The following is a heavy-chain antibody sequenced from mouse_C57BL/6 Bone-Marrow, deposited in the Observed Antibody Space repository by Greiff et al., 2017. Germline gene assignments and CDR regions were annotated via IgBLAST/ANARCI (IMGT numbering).Heavy chain of an antibody. J-gene: IGHJ2*01. Sequence: QVQLQQSGAELVRPGASVTLSCKASGYTFTDYEMHWVKQTPVHGLEWIGAIDPETGGTAYKQKFKGKAILTADKSSSTAYMELRSLTSEDSAVYYCTRQPYYYGSSSYYFDYWGQGTTLTVSS. D-gene: IGHD1-1*01. V-gene: IGHV1-15*01. CDR1: GYTFTDYE. CDR3: TRQPYYYGSSSYYFDY. CDR2: IDPETGGT.